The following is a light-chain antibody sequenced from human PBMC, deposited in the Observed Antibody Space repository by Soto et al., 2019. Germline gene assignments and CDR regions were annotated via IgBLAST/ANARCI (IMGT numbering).Light chain of an antibody. J-gene: IGKJ5*01. CDR3: QQLNIDSYPIT. CDR1: QGISSF. CDR2: AAS. Sequence: IQLTQSPSSLSASIGDRVTITCRASQGISSFLAWYQQKPGKAPKLLIYAASTLQSGIPSRFSGSGSGTDFTLTISSLHPEDFATDYCQQLNIDSYPITFGQGTRLEIK. V-gene: IGKV1-9*01.